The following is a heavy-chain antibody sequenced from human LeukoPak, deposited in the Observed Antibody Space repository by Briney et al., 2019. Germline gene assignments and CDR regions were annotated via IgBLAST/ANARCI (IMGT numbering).Heavy chain of an antibody. J-gene: IGHJ4*02. V-gene: IGHV4-59*01. CDR1: GGSISSYY. Sequence: SETPSLTCTVSGGSISSYYWTWIRLPPGKGLEWIGYIYYTGATYYNPSLKSRVTISLDTSKSQFSLRLSSVTAADAAVYYCARAGYSYGTGYYFDYWGQGALVTVSS. CDR3: ARAGYSYGTGYYFDY. CDR2: IYYTGAT. D-gene: IGHD5-18*01.